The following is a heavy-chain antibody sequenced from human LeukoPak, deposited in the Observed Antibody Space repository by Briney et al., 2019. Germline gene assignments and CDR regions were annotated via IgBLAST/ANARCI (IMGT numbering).Heavy chain of an antibody. J-gene: IGHJ5*02. CDR1: GGFISSGGYS. CDR2: IYYSGST. Sequence: SETLSLTCAVSGGFISSGGYSWSWIRQPPGKGLEWIGYIYYSGSTYYNPSLKSRVTISVDTSKNQFSLKLSSVIAADTAVYYCASSSRYFDWLMFDPWGQGTLVTVSS. V-gene: IGHV4-31*11. CDR3: ASSSRYFDWLMFDP. D-gene: IGHD3-9*01.